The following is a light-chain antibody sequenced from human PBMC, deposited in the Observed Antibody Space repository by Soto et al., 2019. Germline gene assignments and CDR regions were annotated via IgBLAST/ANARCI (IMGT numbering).Light chain of an antibody. V-gene: IGKV1-9*01. J-gene: IGKJ4*01. CDR2: DAS. CDR1: QGISSY. CDR3: QKVNVYPST. Sequence: DIQMTQSPSSLSASVGDIVTITCRASQGISSYLGWYQQKPGKAPNLLIYDASTLHSGVPSRFSGGGSGTDFTLTISSLQPEDFATYYCQKVNVYPSTFGGGTKVDIK.